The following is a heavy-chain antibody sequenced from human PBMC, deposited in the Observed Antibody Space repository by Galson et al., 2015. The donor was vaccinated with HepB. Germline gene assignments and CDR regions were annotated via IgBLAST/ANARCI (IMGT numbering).Heavy chain of an antibody. CDR2: IDWDDDK. CDR1: GFSLSTSGMR. V-gene: IGHV2-70*04. J-gene: IGHJ6*02. CDR3: ARSSGYDYYYYYGMDV. Sequence: PALVKPTQTLTLTCTFSGFSLSTSGMRVSWIRQPPGKALEWLARIDWDDDKFYSTSLKTRLTISKDTSKNQVVLTMTNMDPVDTATYYCARSSGYDYYYYYGMDVWGQGTTVTVSS. D-gene: IGHD5-12*01.